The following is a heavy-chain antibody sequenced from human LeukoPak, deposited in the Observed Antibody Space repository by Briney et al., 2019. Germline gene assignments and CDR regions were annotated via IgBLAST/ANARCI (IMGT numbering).Heavy chain of an antibody. Sequence: PGGSLRLSCAASGFTFSTYSMNWVRQAPGKGLEWVSFISTSSSYIYYADSLKGRFTISRDNARNSLYLQMNTLRAEDTAVYYCARVANWNYGCYYYYMDVWGKGTTVTVSS. CDR3: ARVANWNYGCYYYYMDV. CDR1: GFTFSTYS. J-gene: IGHJ6*03. V-gene: IGHV3-21*01. D-gene: IGHD1-7*01. CDR2: ISTSSSYI.